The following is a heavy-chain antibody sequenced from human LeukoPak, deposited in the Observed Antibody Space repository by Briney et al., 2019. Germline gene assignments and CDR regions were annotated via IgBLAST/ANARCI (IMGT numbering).Heavy chain of an antibody. CDR2: IYYSGST. Sequence: SETLSLTCTVSGGSISSYYWSWIRQPPGKGLEWIGYIYYSGSTNYNPSLKSRVTISVDTSKNQFSLKLSSVTAADTALYYCARSQGWYWGQGTLVTVSS. D-gene: IGHD6-19*01. J-gene: IGHJ4*02. CDR1: GGSISSYY. V-gene: IGHV4-59*01. CDR3: ARSQGWY.